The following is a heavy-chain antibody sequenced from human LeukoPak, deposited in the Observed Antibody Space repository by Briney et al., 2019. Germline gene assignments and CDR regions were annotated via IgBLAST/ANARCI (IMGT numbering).Heavy chain of an antibody. V-gene: IGHV3-30*19. CDR1: GFTFSSYG. CDR3: ARYPDTGVVIKGYYYYYMDV. CDR2: IWYDGSNK. J-gene: IGHJ6*03. Sequence: GGSLRLSCAASGFTFSSYGMHWVRQAPGKGLEWVAVIWYDGSNKYYADSVKGRFTISRDNSKNTLYLQMNSLRAEDTAVYYCARYPDTGVVIKGYYYYYMDVWGKGTTVTVSS. D-gene: IGHD3-3*01.